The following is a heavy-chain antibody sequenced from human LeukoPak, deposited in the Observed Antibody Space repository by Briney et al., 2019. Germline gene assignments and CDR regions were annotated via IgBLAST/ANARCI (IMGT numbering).Heavy chain of an antibody. D-gene: IGHD4-11*01. Sequence: GGSLRLSCVASGFTFSSYGMNWVRQAPGKGLEWVSSVSVSSTYIYYADSVKGRFTISRDNAKNSLYLQMNCQRAEDTAVYYCAKDSNSYYFDYWGQGTLATVSS. CDR2: VSVSSTYI. V-gene: IGHV3-21*01. CDR1: GFTFSSYG. J-gene: IGHJ4*02. CDR3: AKDSNSYYFDY.